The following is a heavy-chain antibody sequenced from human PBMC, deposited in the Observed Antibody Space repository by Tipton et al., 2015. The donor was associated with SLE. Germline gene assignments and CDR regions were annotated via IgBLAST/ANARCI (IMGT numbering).Heavy chain of an antibody. CDR1: GFTFSSYG. CDR3: AGELLWYFDL. Sequence: SLRLSCAASGFTFSSYGMHWVRQAPGKGLEWVAVISYDGSNKYYADSVKGRFTISRDNSKNTLYLQMNSLRAEDTAVYYCAGELLWYFDLWGRGSLVTVSS. V-gene: IGHV3-30*03. J-gene: IGHJ2*01. CDR2: ISYDGSNK. D-gene: IGHD1-26*01.